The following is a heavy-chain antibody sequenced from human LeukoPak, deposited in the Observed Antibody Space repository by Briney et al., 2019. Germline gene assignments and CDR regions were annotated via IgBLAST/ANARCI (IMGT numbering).Heavy chain of an antibody. J-gene: IGHJ4*02. D-gene: IGHD2-15*01. Sequence: SETLSLTCAVYGGSFSGYYWSWIRQPPGKGLEWIGEINHSGSTNYNPSLKSRVTISADTSKNQFSLKLSSATAADTAVYYCARGLSAIVYWGQGTLVTVSS. CDR2: INHSGST. V-gene: IGHV4-34*01. CDR1: GGSFSGYY. CDR3: ARGLSAIVY.